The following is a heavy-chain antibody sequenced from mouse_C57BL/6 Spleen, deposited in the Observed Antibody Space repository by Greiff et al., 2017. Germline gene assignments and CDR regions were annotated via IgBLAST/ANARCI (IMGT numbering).Heavy chain of an antibody. D-gene: IGHD1-1*01. CDR3: ARNYYGSSPYFDV. CDR1: CFTFTSFW. J-gene: IGHJ1*03. CDR2: SNPSNGGT. Sequence: VQLPPPGTELVKPGASGKLFCKASCFTFTSFWVHLVKPRAGQGLEWIGNSNPSNGGTNYNEKFKSKATLTVDKTSSTAYMQLSSLTSEDSAVYYCARNYYGSSPYFDVWGTGTTVTVSS. V-gene: IGHV1-53*01.